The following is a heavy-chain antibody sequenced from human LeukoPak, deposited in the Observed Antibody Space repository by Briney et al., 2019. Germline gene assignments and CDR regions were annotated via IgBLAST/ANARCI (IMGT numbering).Heavy chain of an antibody. CDR2: IYYSGST. J-gene: IGHJ4*02. CDR3: ARGAAGYSYG. V-gene: IGHV4-59*01. CDR1: GGSISSYY. Sequence: SETLSLTSTVSGGSISSYYWSWIRQPPGKGLEWLGHIYYSGSTNYNPSLKSRVTISIDTSKNQFSLRLSSVTAADTAVYYCARGAAGYSYGWGQGTLVTVSS. D-gene: IGHD5-18*01.